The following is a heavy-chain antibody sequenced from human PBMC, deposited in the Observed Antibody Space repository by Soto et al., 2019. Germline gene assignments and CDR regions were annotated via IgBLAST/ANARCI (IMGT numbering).Heavy chain of an antibody. CDR1: GFTFRNYG. Sequence: QVQLVESGGGVVRPGRSLRRTCAASGFTFRNYGMHWVRQAPGKGLEWVAVISHDGSDKYYADSMKGRFIISRDNSENTLFLNMNSLKPEDTAVYYCAKENQHLVHDYWGQGNLVTASS. V-gene: IGHV3-30*18. CDR3: AKENQHLVHDY. CDR2: ISHDGSDK. D-gene: IGHD6-13*01. J-gene: IGHJ4*02.